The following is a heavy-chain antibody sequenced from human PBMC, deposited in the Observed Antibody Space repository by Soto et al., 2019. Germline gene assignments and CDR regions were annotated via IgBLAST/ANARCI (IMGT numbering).Heavy chain of an antibody. Sequence: GSLRLSCAASGFTFSSYWMSWVRQAPGKGLEWVANIKLDGSEKYYVDSVKGRFTISRDNAKNSLSLQMNSLRAEDAAVYYCARGYNWNWETFDSWGQGTLVTVSS. J-gene: IGHJ4*02. V-gene: IGHV3-7*05. CDR3: ARGYNWNWETFDS. CDR2: IKLDGSEK. D-gene: IGHD1-7*01. CDR1: GFTFSSYW.